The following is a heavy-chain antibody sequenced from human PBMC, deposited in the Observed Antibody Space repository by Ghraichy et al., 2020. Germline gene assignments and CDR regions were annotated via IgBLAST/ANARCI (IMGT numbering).Heavy chain of an antibody. D-gene: IGHD1-26*01. CDR3: GARATNGWYFDL. CDR2: INHSGNT. CDR1: GGSISSYY. V-gene: IGHV4-59*01. J-gene: IGHJ2*01. Sequence: SETLSLTCTVSGGSISSYYWSWIRQPPGKGLEWIGDINHSGNTNYNPSLKSRVTISVNTSKNQFSLKLSSVTAADTAVYYCGARATNGWYFDLWGRGTLVTVSS.